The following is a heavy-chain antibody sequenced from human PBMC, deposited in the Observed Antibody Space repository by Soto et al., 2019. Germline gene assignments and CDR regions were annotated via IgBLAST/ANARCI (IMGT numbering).Heavy chain of an antibody. J-gene: IGHJ4*02. CDR1: GFIVSSHY. CDR2: LSGGGNT. V-gene: IGHV3-53*01. Sequence: GESLKISCVASGFIVSSHYMGWLRRAPGKGLEWVSLLSGGGNTYFADSVKGRFTVSRDNSKNTLFLQMNSLTTDDTAVYYCAASLWGLPYWGQGTLVTVSS. CDR3: AASLWGLPY. D-gene: IGHD3-10*01.